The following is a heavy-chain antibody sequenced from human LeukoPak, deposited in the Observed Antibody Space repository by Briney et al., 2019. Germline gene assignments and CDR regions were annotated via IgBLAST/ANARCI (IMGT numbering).Heavy chain of an antibody. D-gene: IGHD2-21*01. J-gene: IGHJ5*02. Sequence: ASVKVSCKATGYTFTNYDINWVRQATGQGFEWMGWMNPNSGSTGYAQKFQGRVTMTDTSIGTAYLELSSLTSEDTAIYYCTRNPPNSGWFDPWGQGTLVTVSS. CDR3: TRNPPNSGWFDP. CDR1: GYTFTNYD. CDR2: MNPNSGST. V-gene: IGHV1-8*01.